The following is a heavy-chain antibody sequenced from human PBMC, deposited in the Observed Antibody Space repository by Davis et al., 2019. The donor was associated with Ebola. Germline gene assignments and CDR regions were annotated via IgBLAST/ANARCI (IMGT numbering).Heavy chain of an antibody. CDR1: GFTFSGFW. D-gene: IGHD3-3*01. V-gene: IGHV3-7*01. CDR2: IRPDGTPH. CDR3: ARAKAIEWFMTGHHGVDV. J-gene: IGHJ6*02. Sequence: GESLKISCAASGFTFSGFWMMWVRQAPGKGLEWVANIRPDGTPHQYVDSVKGRFIISRDNAENSLYLQMNSLTVEDTAVYYCARAKAIEWFMTGHHGVDVWGQGTTVTVSS.